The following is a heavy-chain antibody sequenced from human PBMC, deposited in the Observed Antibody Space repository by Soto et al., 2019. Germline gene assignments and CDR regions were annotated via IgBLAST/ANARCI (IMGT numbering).Heavy chain of an antibody. J-gene: IGHJ6*02. CDR3: AAVQVFWSGWNYYRMDV. D-gene: IGHD3-3*01. CDR1: GFTFTSSA. V-gene: IGHV1-58*01. Sequence: SVKVSCKASGFTFTSSAVQWVRQARGRRLEWIGWIVVGSGNTNYAQKFQERVTITRDMSTSTAYMELSSLRSEDTAVYYCAAVQVFWSGWNYYRMDVWGQGTTVTGSS. CDR2: IVVGSGNT.